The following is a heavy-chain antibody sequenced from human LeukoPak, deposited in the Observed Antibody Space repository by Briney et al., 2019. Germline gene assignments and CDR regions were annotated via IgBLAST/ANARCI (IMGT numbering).Heavy chain of an antibody. D-gene: IGHD5-12*01. J-gene: IGHJ4*02. V-gene: IGHV3-21*01. Sequence: GGSLRLSCAASGITFSSYSMNWARQAPGKGLEWVSSISSSSSYIYYADSVKGRFTISRDNAKNSLYLQMNSLRAEDTAVYYCARGRGYSGYDSFDYWGQGTLVTVSS. CDR1: GITFSSYS. CDR3: ARGRGYSGYDSFDY. CDR2: ISSSSSYI.